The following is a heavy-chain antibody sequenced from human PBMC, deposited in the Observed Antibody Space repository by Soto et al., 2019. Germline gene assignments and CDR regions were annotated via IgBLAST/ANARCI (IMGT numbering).Heavy chain of an antibody. V-gene: IGHV1-69*13. CDR2: IIPIFGTA. D-gene: IGHD1-26*01. CDR1: GGTFSSYA. J-gene: IGHJ3*02. Sequence: ASVKVSCKASGGTFSSYAISWVRQAPGQGLEWMGGIIPIFGTANYAQKFQGRVTITADESTSTAYMELSSLRSEDTAVYYCARPVGAYDAFDIWGQGKMVTVSS. CDR3: ARPVGAYDAFDI.